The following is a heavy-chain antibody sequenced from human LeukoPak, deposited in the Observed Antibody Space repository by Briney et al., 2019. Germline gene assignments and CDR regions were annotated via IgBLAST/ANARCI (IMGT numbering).Heavy chain of an antibody. CDR2: INNSGST. CDR1: GGSFSGYY. Sequence: ASETLSLTCAVYGGSFSGYYWSWIRQPPGKGLEWIGEINNSGSTNYNPSLKSRVTISVDTSKNQFSLKLSSVTAADTALYYCAGRDSSGWDTSFDFDDWGHGTMVTVSS. V-gene: IGHV4-34*01. J-gene: IGHJ4*03. CDR3: AGRDSSGWDTSFDFDD. D-gene: IGHD6-19*01.